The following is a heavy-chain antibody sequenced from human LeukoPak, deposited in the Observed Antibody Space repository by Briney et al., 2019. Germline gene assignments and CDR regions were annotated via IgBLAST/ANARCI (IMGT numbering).Heavy chain of an antibody. CDR3: AKDSTYYYDSLLRVAFDI. Sequence: TGGSLRLSCAASGFTFSSYAMSWVRQAPGKGLEWVSGISGSGGSTYYADSVKGRFTISRDNSKNTLYVQMNSLRAEDTAKYYCAKDSTYYYDSLLRVAFDIWGQGTMVTVSS. D-gene: IGHD3-22*01. J-gene: IGHJ3*02. CDR2: ISGSGGST. V-gene: IGHV3-23*01. CDR1: GFTFSSYA.